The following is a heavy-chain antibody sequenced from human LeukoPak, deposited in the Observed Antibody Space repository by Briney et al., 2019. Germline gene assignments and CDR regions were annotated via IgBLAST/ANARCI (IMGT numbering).Heavy chain of an antibody. Sequence: GGSLRLSCAASGFTFSSYSMNWVRQAPGKGLEWVSSISSSSNYIYYADSVKGRFTISRDNAENSLYLQMNSLRAEDTAVYYCALLIFGVVIPYAFDIWGQGTMVTVSS. CDR3: ALLIFGVVIPYAFDI. CDR2: ISSSSNYI. CDR1: GFTFSSYS. J-gene: IGHJ3*02. V-gene: IGHV3-21*04. D-gene: IGHD3-3*01.